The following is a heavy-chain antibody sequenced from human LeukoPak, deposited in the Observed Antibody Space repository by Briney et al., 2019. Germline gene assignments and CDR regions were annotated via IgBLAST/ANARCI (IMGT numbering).Heavy chain of an antibody. CDR2: ISWDGGST. CDR1: GFTFDDFA. CDR3: AKDVLPKLGTTRGLDY. V-gene: IGHV3-43D*03. J-gene: IGHJ4*02. D-gene: IGHD1-7*01. Sequence: PGGSLRLSCAASGFTFDDFAMHWVRQAPGKGLEWVSLISWDGGSTYYADSVKGRFTISRDNSKNSLYLQMSSLTPEDTALYYCAKDVLPKLGTTRGLDYWGQGTLVTVSS.